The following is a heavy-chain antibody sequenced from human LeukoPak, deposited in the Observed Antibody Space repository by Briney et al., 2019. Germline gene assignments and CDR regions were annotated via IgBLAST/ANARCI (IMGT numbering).Heavy chain of an antibody. CDR1: GYTFTNYY. D-gene: IGHD3-3*01. CDR3: ARGFGVGREYYFDY. CDR2: INPSGGST. V-gene: IGHV1-46*01. J-gene: IGHJ4*02. Sequence: ASVKVSCKASGYTFTNYYMHWVRQAPGQGLEWMGIINPSGGSTSYAQKFQGRVTMTRDTSASTAYMELSSLRSEDMAVYYCARGFGVGREYYFDYWGQGTLVTVSS.